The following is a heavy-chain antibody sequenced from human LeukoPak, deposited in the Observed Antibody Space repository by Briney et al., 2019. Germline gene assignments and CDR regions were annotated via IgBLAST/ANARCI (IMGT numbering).Heavy chain of an antibody. J-gene: IGHJ4*02. CDR1: GFTFSSYE. Sequence: GGSLRLSCAASGFTFSSYEMNWVRQGPGKGLEWVANIKKDGSEKYYVDSVKGRFTISRDNAKNSLYLQMNSLRAEDTAVYYCARDLYRIVVVPHYFDYWGQGTLVTVSS. V-gene: IGHV3-7*01. CDR3: ARDLYRIVVVPHYFDY. D-gene: IGHD3-22*01. CDR2: IKKDGSEK.